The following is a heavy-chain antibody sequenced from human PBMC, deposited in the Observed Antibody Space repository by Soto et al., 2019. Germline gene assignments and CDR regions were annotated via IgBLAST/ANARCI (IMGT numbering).Heavy chain of an antibody. CDR1: GYTFTSYA. CDR3: ARDLGGWPDY. CDR2: INAGNGNT. J-gene: IGHJ4*02. D-gene: IGHD6-19*01. V-gene: IGHV1-3*01. Sequence: QVQLVQSGAEVKKPGASVKVSCKASGYTFTSYAIHWVRQAPGQRLERMGWINAGNGNTKYSQKFQDRDTITRDTAASTAYMELSSLRSEDTAVYYCARDLGGWPDYWDQGTLVTVSS.